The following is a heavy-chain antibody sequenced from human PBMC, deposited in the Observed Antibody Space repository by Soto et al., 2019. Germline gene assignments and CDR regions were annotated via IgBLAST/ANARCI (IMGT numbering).Heavy chain of an antibody. Sequence: PSETLSLTCTVSGGSISSGGYYWSWIRQHPGKGLEWIGYIYYSGSTYYNPSLKSRVTISVDTSKNQFSLKLSSVTAADTAVYYCARDSVRGSLGWAFDIWGQGTMVTVSS. D-gene: IGHD7-27*01. V-gene: IGHV4-31*03. CDR3: ARDSVRGSLGWAFDI. CDR2: IYYSGST. J-gene: IGHJ3*02. CDR1: GGSISSGGYY.